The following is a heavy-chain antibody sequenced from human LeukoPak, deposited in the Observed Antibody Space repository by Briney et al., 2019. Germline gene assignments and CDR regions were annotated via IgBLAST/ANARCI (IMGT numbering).Heavy chain of an antibody. CDR3: AKDTGYCSSSSCYTILLGFDY. CDR1: GFTFSSYA. Sequence: HPGGSLRLSCAASGFTFSSYAMSWVRQAPGKGLEWVSTISGSGGSTYYADSVKGRFTISRDNSKNTLYLQMNSLRAEDTAVYYCAKDTGYCSSSSCYTILLGFDYWGQGTLVTVSS. V-gene: IGHV3-23*01. J-gene: IGHJ4*02. CDR2: ISGSGGST. D-gene: IGHD2-2*02.